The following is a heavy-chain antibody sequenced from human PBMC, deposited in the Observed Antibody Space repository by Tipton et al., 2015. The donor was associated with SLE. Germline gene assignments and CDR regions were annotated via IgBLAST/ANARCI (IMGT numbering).Heavy chain of an antibody. CDR2: IRGSGGST. CDR1: GVIFSTLA. Sequence: SGVIFSTLAMSWVRQAPGKGLEWVSGIRGSGGSTYYADSVKGRFTISRDNSKNTLYLQMNGLRAEDAAVYYCARGLRGPDYWGQGTLVTVSS. D-gene: IGHD4-17*01. J-gene: IGHJ4*02. CDR3: ARGLRGPDY. V-gene: IGHV3-23*01.